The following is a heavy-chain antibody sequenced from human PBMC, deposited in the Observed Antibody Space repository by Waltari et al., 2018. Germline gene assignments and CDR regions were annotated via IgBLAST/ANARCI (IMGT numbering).Heavy chain of an antibody. CDR2: INNGAVT. CDR1: GGSFSGYH. V-gene: IGHV4-34*02. D-gene: IGHD3-10*01. Sequence: QVQLKQWGAGTLKPSETLSLTCGVYGGSFSGYHWTWVRQPPGKGLEWIGKINNGAVTNYTPARKGPVAISVDASKKQFSLSVRSVTAADTAVYYCARGGVPDYYGSGSPYRNWFDPWGPGTLVTVSS. CDR3: ARGGVPDYYGSGSPYRNWFDP. J-gene: IGHJ5*02.